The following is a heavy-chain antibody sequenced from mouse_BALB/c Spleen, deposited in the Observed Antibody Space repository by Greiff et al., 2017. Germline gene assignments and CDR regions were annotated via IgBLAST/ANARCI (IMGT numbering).Heavy chain of an antibody. D-gene: IGHD2-4*01. Sequence: EVQLVESGGGLVQPGGSRKLSCAASGFTFSSFGMHWVRQAPEKGLEWVAYISSGSSTIYYADTVKGRCTISRDNHKNTMFLQMTSLRSEDTAMYYCARSTMITTGAWFAYWGQGTLVTVSA. CDR2: ISSGSSTI. V-gene: IGHV5-17*02. J-gene: IGHJ3*01. CDR3: ARSTMITTGAWFAY. CDR1: GFTFSSFG.